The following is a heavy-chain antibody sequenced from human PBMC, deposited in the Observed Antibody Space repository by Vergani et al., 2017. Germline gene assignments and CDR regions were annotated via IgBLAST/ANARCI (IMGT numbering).Heavy chain of an antibody. Sequence: EVQLVESGGGLVQPGGSLRLSCAASGFTVSSNYMSWVRQAPGKGLEWVSGISWNSGSIGYADSVKGRFTISRDNAKNSLYLQMNSLRAEDTALYYCARGWRYYDFWSGYYEGDYYYGMDVWGQGTTVTVSS. J-gene: IGHJ6*02. CDR1: GFTVSSNY. V-gene: IGHV3-9*01. D-gene: IGHD3-3*01. CDR3: ARGWRYYDFWSGYYEGDYYYGMDV. CDR2: ISWNSGSI.